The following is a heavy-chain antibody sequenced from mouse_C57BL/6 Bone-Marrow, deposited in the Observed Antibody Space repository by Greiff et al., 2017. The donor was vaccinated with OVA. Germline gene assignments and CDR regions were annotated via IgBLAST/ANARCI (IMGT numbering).Heavy chain of an antibody. CDR3: ARDASAITTVVREYFDV. D-gene: IGHD1-1*01. Sequence: EVHLVESGGGLVKPGGSLKLSCAASGFTFSSYAMSWVRQTPEKRLEWVATISDGGSYTYYPDNVKGRFTISRDNAKNNLYLQMSYLKSEDTAMYYSARDASAITTVVREYFDVWGTGTTVTVSS. CDR2: ISDGGSYT. V-gene: IGHV5-4*01. J-gene: IGHJ1*03. CDR1: GFTFSSYA.